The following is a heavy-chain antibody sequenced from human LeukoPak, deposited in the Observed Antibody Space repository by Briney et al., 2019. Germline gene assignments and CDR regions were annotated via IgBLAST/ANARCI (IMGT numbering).Heavy chain of an antibody. D-gene: IGHD6-6*01. CDR2: ISSKGVST. CDR1: GFTISLYA. J-gene: IGHJ4*02. CDR3: VKGGQYSSSSHFDY. V-gene: IGHV3-64D*09. Sequence: PGGSLRLSCSASGFTISLYAMHCVRQAPGKGLEYVSGISSKGVSTYYADSVKGRFTISRDNSKDTMFLQMSSLRPEDTAVYYCVKGGQYSSSSHFDYWGQGTLVTVSS.